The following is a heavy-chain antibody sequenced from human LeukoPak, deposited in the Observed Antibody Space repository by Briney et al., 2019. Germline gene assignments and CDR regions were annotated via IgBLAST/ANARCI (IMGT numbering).Heavy chain of an antibody. Sequence: ASVKVSCKASGYTFTSYYMHWVRQAPGQGLEWMGIINPSGGSTIYAQTLQGRVTMTEDTSTDTAYMELSSLRSEDTAVYYCATEALDDSDSYFEYWGQGTLVTVSS. J-gene: IGHJ4*02. V-gene: IGHV1-46*04. CDR2: INPSGGST. CDR3: ATEALDDSDSYFEY. D-gene: IGHD3-10*01. CDR1: GYTFTSYY.